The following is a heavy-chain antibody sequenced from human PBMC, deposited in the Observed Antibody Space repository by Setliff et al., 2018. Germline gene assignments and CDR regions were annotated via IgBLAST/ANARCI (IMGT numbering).Heavy chain of an antibody. V-gene: IGHV3-30*01. CDR3: ARDDLTIKNYNFWSGPRDV. CDR2: ISYDGTNT. D-gene: IGHD3-3*01. Sequence: GGSLRLSCAASGFTFSDYYMSWIRQAPGKGLEWVAVISYDGTNTYYADSVKGRFTISRDNSKNTLYLQMNSLRAEDTAVYYCARDDLTIKNYNFWSGPRDVWGKGTTVTVSS. J-gene: IGHJ6*04. CDR1: GFTFSDYY.